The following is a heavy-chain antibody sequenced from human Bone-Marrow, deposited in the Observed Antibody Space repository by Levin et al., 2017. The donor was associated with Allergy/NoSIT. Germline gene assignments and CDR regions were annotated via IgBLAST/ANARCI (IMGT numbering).Heavy chain of an antibody. Sequence: GESLKISCAASGFTFSRYAMHWVRQAPGKGPEWVAVISHDESIKRYADSVKGRITISRDNSNNILYLQMNSLRAEDTALYYCARKNLEGHSYGYPDYWGQGTLVTVSS. V-gene: IGHV3-30-3*01. D-gene: IGHD5-18*01. CDR2: ISHDESIK. J-gene: IGHJ4*02. CDR1: GFTFSRYA. CDR3: ARKNLEGHSYGYPDY.